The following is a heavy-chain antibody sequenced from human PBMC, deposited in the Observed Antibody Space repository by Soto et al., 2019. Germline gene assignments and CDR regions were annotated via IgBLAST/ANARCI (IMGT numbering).Heavy chain of an antibody. V-gene: IGHV4-39*01. CDR3: ATGVVVAATGGYYYYYGMDV. CDR1: GGSISSSSYY. J-gene: IGHJ6*02. Sequence: SETLSLTCPVSGGSISSSSYYWGWIRQPPGKGLEWIGSIYYSGSTYYNPSLKSRVTISVDTSKNQFSLKLSSVTAADTAVYYCATGVVVAATGGYYYYYGMDVWGQGTTVTVSS. CDR2: IYYSGST. D-gene: IGHD2-15*01.